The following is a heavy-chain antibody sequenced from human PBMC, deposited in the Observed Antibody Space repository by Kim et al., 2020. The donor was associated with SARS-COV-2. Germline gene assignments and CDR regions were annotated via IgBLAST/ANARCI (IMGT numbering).Heavy chain of an antibody. V-gene: IGHV4-39*02. CDR1: GGSISSSSYY. D-gene: IGHD6-19*01. Sequence: SETLSLTCTVSGGSISSSSYYWGWIRQPPGKGLEWIGSIYYSGSTYYNPSLKSRFTISVDTSKNHFSLKLSSVTAADTALYYCVTTSGWYAPFDPWGQGTLVTVSS. CDR3: VTTSGWYAPFDP. J-gene: IGHJ5*02. CDR2: IYYSGST.